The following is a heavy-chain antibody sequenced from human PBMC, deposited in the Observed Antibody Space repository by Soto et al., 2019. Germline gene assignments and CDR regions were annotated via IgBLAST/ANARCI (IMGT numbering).Heavy chain of an antibody. D-gene: IGHD5-18*01. J-gene: IGHJ6*03. V-gene: IGHV3-33*01. CDR3: ARYGSIEDTAMVPYYYYYYMDV. CDR1: GFTFSSYG. Sequence: QVQLVESGGGVVQPGRSLRLSCAASGFTFSSYGMHWVRQAPGKGLEWVAVIWYDGSNKYYADSVKGRFTISRDNSKNTLYLQMNSLRAEDTAVYYCARYGSIEDTAMVPYYYYYYMDVWGKGTTVTVSS. CDR2: IWYDGSNK.